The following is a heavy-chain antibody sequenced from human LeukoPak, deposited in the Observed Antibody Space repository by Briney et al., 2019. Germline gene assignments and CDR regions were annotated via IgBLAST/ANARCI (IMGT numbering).Heavy chain of an antibody. CDR2: IYYSGST. CDR3: ARVGWQQLVPGAFDI. CDR1: GGSISSYY. J-gene: IGHJ3*02. Sequence: SETLSLTCTVSGGSISSYYWSWIRQPPGKGLEWIGYIYYSGSTNYNPSLKSRVTISVDTSKNQFSLKLSSVTAADTAVYYCARVGWQQLVPGAFDIWGQGTMVTVST. D-gene: IGHD6-13*01. V-gene: IGHV4-59*01.